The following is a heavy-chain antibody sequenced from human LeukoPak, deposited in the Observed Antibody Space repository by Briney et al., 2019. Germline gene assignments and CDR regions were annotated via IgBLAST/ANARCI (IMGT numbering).Heavy chain of an antibody. CDR2: IYTSGST. CDR3: ARVKTTLRGFDY. Sequence: SESLSLTCTVSGGSISSYYWSWIRQPAGKGLEWIGRIYTSGSTNYNPSLKSRVTMSVDTSKNQLSLKLSSVTAADTAVYYCARVKTTLRGFDYWGQGTLVTVSS. CDR1: GGSISSYY. V-gene: IGHV4-4*07. D-gene: IGHD3-16*01. J-gene: IGHJ4*02.